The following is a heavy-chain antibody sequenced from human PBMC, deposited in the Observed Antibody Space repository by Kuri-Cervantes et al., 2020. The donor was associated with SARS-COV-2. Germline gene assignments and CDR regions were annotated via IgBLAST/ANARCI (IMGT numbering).Heavy chain of an antibody. J-gene: IGHJ4*02. CDR3: ARVKDSSSSYFDY. CDR2: IIPIFGTA. CDR1: GGTFSSYA. V-gene: IGHV1-69*05. Sequence: SVKASCKASGGTFSSYAISWVRQAPGQGLEWMGGIIPIFGTANYAQKFQGRVTITTDESTSTAYMELSSLRSEDTAVYYCARVKDSSSSYFDYWGQGTLVTVSS. D-gene: IGHD6-6*01.